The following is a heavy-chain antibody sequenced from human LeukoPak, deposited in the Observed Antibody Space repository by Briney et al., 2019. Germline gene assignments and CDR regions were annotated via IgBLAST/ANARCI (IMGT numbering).Heavy chain of an antibody. Sequence: RGSLRLSCAASGFTFSSYAMSWVRQAPGKGLEWVSAISGSGGSTYYADSVKGRFTISRDNSKNTLYLQMNSLRAEDTAVYYCAKDRGYSYGFGNYYFDYWGQGTLVTVSS. D-gene: IGHD5-18*01. V-gene: IGHV3-23*01. CDR1: GFTFSSYA. CDR2: ISGSGGST. CDR3: AKDRGYSYGFGNYYFDY. J-gene: IGHJ4*02.